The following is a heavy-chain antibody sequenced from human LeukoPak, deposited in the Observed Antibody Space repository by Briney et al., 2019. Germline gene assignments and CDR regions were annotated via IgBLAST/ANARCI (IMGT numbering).Heavy chain of an antibody. CDR2: ISYDGSNK. Sequence: GSLRLSCAASGFTFSSYGMHWVRQAPGKGLEWVAVISYDGSNKYYADSVKGRFTISRDNSKNTLYLQMNSLRAEDTAVYYCAKDPGGGYSSSSQDYWGQGTLVTVSS. CDR1: GFTFSSYG. V-gene: IGHV3-30*18. D-gene: IGHD6-6*01. J-gene: IGHJ4*02. CDR3: AKDPGGGYSSSSQDY.